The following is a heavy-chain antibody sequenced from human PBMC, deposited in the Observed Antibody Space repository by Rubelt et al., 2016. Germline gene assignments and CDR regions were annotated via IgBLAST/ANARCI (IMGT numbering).Heavy chain of an antibody. D-gene: IGHD3-16*01. CDR2: IDSDDKQ. J-gene: IGHJ6*02. CDR1: GFSLSTRGLS. Sequence: QVTLRESGPALVKPTETLTLTCTFSGFSLSTRGLSVAWIRPPPGQALEWLAHIDSDDKQNYKKSLKTRLTISQDTPKDQIAHTVTNMDPVDTATYYCARRSYDTFSYYYYGIDVWGQGTTVAVSS. CDR3: ARRSYDTFSYYYYGIDV. V-gene: IGHV2-70*01.